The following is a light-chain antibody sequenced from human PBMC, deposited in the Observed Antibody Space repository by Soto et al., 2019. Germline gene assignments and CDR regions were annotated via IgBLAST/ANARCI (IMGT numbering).Light chain of an antibody. CDR1: QDISNY. CDR3: QQYDNLPLT. CDR2: DAS. V-gene: IGKV1-33*01. J-gene: IGKJ3*01. Sequence: DIQMTQSPSSLSASVGDRVTITCQASQDISNYLNWYQQKPGKAPKLLIYDASNLETGVPSRFSGSGSGTDFTFTISSLQPEDIATYYCQQYDNLPLTFGPGAKVAI.